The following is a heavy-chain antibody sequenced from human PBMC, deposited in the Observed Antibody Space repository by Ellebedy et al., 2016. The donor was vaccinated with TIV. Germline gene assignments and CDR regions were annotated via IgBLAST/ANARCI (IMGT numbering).Heavy chain of an antibody. CDR2: IIPIFGTA. V-gene: IGHV1-46*01. J-gene: IGHJ3*02. D-gene: IGHD5-12*01. Sequence: ASVKVSCKASGYTFTGYYMHWVRQAPGQGLEWMGGIIPIFGTANYAQKFQGRVTMTRDTSTSTVYMELSSLRSEDTAVYYCAREVATLGYSGEISDAFDIWGQGTMVTVSS. CDR1: GYTFTGYY. CDR3: AREVATLGYSGEISDAFDI.